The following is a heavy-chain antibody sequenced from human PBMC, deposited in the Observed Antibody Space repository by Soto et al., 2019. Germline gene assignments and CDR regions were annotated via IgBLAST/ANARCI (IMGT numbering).Heavy chain of an antibody. CDR3: ASGYYYYDSRWRWFDT. CDR2: IDPNRGGT. J-gene: IGHJ5*02. V-gene: IGHV1-2*02. D-gene: IGHD3-22*01. CDR1: GDTFSKYY. Sequence: ASVKVSCKSSGDTFSKYYIHWVRHAPWYGLEWMGWIDPNRGGTKYVKNFQGRVTMIRDTSSTTVHMELKKLKVDDTDMYYCASGYYYYDSRWRWFDTWSQGTLVTVS.